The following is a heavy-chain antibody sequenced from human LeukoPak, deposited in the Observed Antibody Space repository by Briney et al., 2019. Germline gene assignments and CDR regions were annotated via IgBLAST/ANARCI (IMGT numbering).Heavy chain of an antibody. CDR2: IYYSGST. Sequence: SETLSLTCTVSGGSIGSYYWSWIRQPPGKGLEWIGSIYYSGSTYYNPSLKSRVTISVDTSKNQFSLKLSSVTAADTAVYYCARVGYYDSSGYPHWYFDLWGRGTLVTVSS. CDR1: GGSIGSYY. J-gene: IGHJ2*01. V-gene: IGHV4-59*12. CDR3: ARVGYYDSSGYPHWYFDL. D-gene: IGHD3-22*01.